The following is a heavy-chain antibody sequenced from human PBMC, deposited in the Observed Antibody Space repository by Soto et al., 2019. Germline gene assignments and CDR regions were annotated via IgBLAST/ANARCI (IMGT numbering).Heavy chain of an antibody. Sequence: AGGSLRLSCAASGFTFSSYAMHWVRQAPGKGLEWVAVISYDGSNKYYADSVKGRFTISRDNSKNTLYLQMNSLRAEDTAAYYCARDYRDGYFDYWGQGTLVTVSS. CDR2: ISYDGSNK. CDR3: ARDYRDGYFDY. V-gene: IGHV3-30-3*01. J-gene: IGHJ4*02. CDR1: GFTFSSYA.